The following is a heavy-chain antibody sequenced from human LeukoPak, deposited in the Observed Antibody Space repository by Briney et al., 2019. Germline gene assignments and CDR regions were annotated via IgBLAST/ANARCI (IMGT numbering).Heavy chain of an antibody. V-gene: IGHV3-74*01. CDR2: INSDVSST. CDR3: ARDWGLVRGVIIY. D-gene: IGHD3-10*01. CDR1: GFTFISYW. J-gene: IGHJ4*02. Sequence: GGSLRLSCAASGFTFISYWMHWVRQAPWKRLLWVSRINSDVSSTSYADSVKGRFTISRDNAKNTLYLQMNSLRAQDTAVYYCARDWGLVRGVIIYWGQGVLVTVSS.